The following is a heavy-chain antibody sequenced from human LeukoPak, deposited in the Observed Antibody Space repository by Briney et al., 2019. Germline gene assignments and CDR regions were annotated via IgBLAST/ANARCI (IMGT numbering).Heavy chain of an antibody. V-gene: IGHV1-2*02. D-gene: IGHD6-6*01. Sequence: ASVKVSCKASGYTFTGYYKHWVRQAPGQGLEWMGWINPNSGGTNYAQKFQGRVTMTRDTSISTAYMELSRLRSDDTAVYYCARALSIAARRPPLGYWGQGTLVTVSS. J-gene: IGHJ4*02. CDR1: GYTFTGYY. CDR3: ARALSIAARRPPLGY. CDR2: INPNSGGT.